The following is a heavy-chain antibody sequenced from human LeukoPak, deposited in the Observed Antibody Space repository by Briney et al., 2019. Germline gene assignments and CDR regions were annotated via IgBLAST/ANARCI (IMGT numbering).Heavy chain of an antibody. CDR1: GGSISSSSYY. CDR2: IYYSGST. D-gene: IGHD3-10*01. Sequence: SETLSLTCTVSGGSISSSSYYWGWIRQPPGKGLEWIGSIYYSGSTYYNPSLKSRVTISVDTSKNQFSLKLSSVTAADTAVYYCARHVLGFGEFNFDYWGQGTLVTVSS. V-gene: IGHV4-39*01. CDR3: ARHVLGFGEFNFDY. J-gene: IGHJ4*02.